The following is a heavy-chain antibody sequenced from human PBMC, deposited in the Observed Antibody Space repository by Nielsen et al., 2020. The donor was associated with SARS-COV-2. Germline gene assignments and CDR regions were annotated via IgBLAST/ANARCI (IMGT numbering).Heavy chain of an antibody. J-gene: IGHJ4*02. D-gene: IGHD2-2*02. CDR2: IYYSGGT. V-gene: IGHV4-59*11. CDR1: GGSISRHY. Sequence: GSLGLSCTVSGGSISRHYCSWIRQPPGKGLEWIGYIYYSGGTNYNPSLKSRVTISVDTSKNQFSLKLSSVAAADTAVYYCARDQDSTGLYPGTLYSWGQGTLVTVSS. CDR3: ARDQDSTGLYPGTLYS.